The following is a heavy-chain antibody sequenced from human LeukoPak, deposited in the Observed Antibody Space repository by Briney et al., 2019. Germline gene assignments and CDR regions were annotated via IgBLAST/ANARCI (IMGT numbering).Heavy chain of an antibody. V-gene: IGHV3-23*01. Sequence: GGSLRLSCAASGFTFSSYWMHWVRQAPGKGLEWVSAISGSGGSTYYADSVKGRFTISRDNSKNTLYLQMNSLRAEDTAVYYCAKEARVYYYDSSGSYPFDYWGQGTLVTVSS. CDR2: ISGSGGST. CDR1: GFTFSSYW. J-gene: IGHJ4*02. D-gene: IGHD3-22*01. CDR3: AKEARVYYYDSSGSYPFDY.